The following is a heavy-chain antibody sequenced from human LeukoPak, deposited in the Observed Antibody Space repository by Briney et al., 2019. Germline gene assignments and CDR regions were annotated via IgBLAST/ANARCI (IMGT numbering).Heavy chain of an antibody. Sequence: GGSLRLSCAASGFTFSSYEMNWVRQAPGKGLEWVSYISSSGSTIYYADSVKGRFTISRDNAKNSLYLQMNSLRAEDTAVYYCARGADSSSWTENWFDPWGQGTLVTVSS. CDR1: GFTFSSYE. V-gene: IGHV3-48*03. J-gene: IGHJ5*02. CDR2: ISSSGSTI. CDR3: ARGADSSSWTENWFDP. D-gene: IGHD6-13*01.